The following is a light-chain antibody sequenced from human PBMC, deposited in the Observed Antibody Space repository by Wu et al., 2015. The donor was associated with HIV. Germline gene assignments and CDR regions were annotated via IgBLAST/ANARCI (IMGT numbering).Light chain of an antibody. V-gene: IGKV3-15*01. CDR1: QTIDKR. J-gene: IGKJ5*01. Sequence: EVVMTQSPATLSVSPGEGATLSCRASQTIDKRLAWYHQKPGQPPRLLIYDASSRASGIPDTFNGSGSGTEFTLSISSLRSEDFGIYYCQQCDVSAPHPFGQGTRLEIK. CDR3: QQCDVSAPHP. CDR2: DAS.